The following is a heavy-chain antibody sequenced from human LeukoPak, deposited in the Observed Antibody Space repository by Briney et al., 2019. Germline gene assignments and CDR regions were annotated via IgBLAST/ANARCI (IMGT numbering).Heavy chain of an antibody. Sequence: GGSLRLSCVASGFSLSSYEMNWARQAPGKGLEWVSYISSSGSVTYYADSVKGRFTISRDNAKNSLYLQMKSLRAEDTAVYFCARDRRYTYGYYFDYWGQGTLVTVSS. V-gene: IGHV3-48*03. D-gene: IGHD5-18*01. J-gene: IGHJ4*02. CDR2: ISSSGSVT. CDR3: ARDRRYTYGYYFDY. CDR1: GFSLSSYE.